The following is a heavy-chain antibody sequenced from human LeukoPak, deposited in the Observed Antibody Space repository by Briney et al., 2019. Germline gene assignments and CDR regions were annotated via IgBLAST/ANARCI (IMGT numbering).Heavy chain of an antibody. CDR3: ARDRAPYCGGDCSDAFDI. J-gene: IGHJ3*02. V-gene: IGHV3-21*01. Sequence: GGSLRLSCAASGFTFSSYSMNWVRQAPGKGLEWVSSISSSSTYIYYADSVKGRFTISRDNAKNSLYLQMNSLRAEDTAVYYCARDRAPYCGGDCSDAFDIWGQGTMVTVSS. D-gene: IGHD2-21*02. CDR2: ISSSSTYI. CDR1: GFTFSSYS.